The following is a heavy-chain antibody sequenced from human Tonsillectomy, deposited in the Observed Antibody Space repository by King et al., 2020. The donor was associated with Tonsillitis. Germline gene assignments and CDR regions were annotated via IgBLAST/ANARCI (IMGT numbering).Heavy chain of an antibody. J-gene: IGHJ3*02. D-gene: IGHD3-16*01. CDR1: GFTFGIYA. CDR2: MDKDGSQI. V-gene: IGHV3-7*03. Sequence: VQLVESGGGLVQPGVSLGLSCKASGFTFGIYAMGWVRQTPGKGLEWVANMDKDGSQIYYVDSVKGRFTISRDNTKNSLYLQMDSLRAEDSAVYYCARFGVPFACDIWGQGTMVTVSS. CDR3: ARFGVPFACDI.